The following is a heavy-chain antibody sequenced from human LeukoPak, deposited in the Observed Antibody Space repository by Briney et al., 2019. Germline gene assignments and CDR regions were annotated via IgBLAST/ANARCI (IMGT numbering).Heavy chain of an antibody. CDR1: GYTFTSYG. Sequence: GASVKVSCKASGYTFTSYGIIWVRQAPGQGLEWMGWISAYNGNTNYAQKLQGRVTMTTDTSTSTAYMELRSLRSDDTAVYYCATRSRYCSGGSCYNWFAPWGQGTLVTVSS. CDR2: ISAYNGNT. CDR3: ATRSRYCSGGSCYNWFAP. D-gene: IGHD2-15*01. J-gene: IGHJ5*02. V-gene: IGHV1-18*01.